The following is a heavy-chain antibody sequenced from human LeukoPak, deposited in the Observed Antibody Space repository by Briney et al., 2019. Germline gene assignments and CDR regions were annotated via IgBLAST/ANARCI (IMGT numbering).Heavy chain of an antibody. CDR2: IGGSGDKT. CDR3: VRRGDASSGWGDHDF. V-gene: IGHV3-23*01. CDR1: GFTLNRNA. Sequence: GGSLRLSCAASGFTLNRNAISWVRQAPGKGLEWVSTIGGSGDKTFYADSVKGRFTISRDNSKNMVHLQMNSLTGEDAALYYCVRRGDASSGWGDHDFWGQGALVTVSS. D-gene: IGHD6-19*01. J-gene: IGHJ4*02.